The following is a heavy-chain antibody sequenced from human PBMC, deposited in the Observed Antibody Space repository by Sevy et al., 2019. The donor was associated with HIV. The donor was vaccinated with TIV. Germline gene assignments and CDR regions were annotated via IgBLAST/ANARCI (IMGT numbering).Heavy chain of an antibody. CDR1: GFTFSNHA. CDR2: ISYDGNNK. CDR3: AKVVVRGKDTMYTYFDY. D-gene: IGHD2-15*01. V-gene: IGHV3-30*18. J-gene: IGHJ4*02. Sequence: GGSLRLSCAASGFTFSNHAMHWVRQPPGKGLDWVATISYDGNNKYYADSVKGRFTISSDDSKKSLYLQMDSLRADDTAVYYCAKVVVRGKDTMYTYFDYWGQGTLVTVSS.